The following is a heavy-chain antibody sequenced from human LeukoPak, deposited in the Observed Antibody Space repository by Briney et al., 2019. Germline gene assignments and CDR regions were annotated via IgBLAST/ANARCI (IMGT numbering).Heavy chain of an antibody. V-gene: IGHV3-33*01. Sequence: GGSLRLSCAASGFTFSSYGMHWVRQAPGKGLEWVAVIWYDGSNKYYAGSVKGRFTISRDNSKNTLYLQMNSLRAEDTAVYYCARSGYSSSWYRNYFDYWGQGTLVTVSS. CDR3: ARSGYSSSWYRNYFDY. D-gene: IGHD6-13*01. CDR1: GFTFSSYG. CDR2: IWYDGSNK. J-gene: IGHJ4*02.